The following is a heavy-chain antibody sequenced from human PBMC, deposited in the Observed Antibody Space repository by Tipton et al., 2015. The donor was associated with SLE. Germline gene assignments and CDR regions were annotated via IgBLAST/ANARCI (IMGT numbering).Heavy chain of an antibody. D-gene: IGHD1-1*01. CDR2: IIPMFGKA. Sequence: QVQLVQSGAEVKKSGSSVKVSCKASGGTFSNNGISWVRQAPGQGLEWMGGIIPMFGKAKYAQKFQGRVTITTDESTNAVYMELSSLRSEDTAVYYCARDSWPLQRREGLYYFYYMDVWGKGTSVTVSS. CDR1: GGTFSNNG. V-gene: IGHV1-69*01. CDR3: ARDSWPLQRREGLYYFYYMDV. J-gene: IGHJ6*03.